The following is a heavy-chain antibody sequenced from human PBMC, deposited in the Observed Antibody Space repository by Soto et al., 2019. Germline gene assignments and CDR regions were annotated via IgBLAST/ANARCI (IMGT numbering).Heavy chain of an antibody. CDR1: GGTFSSYA. CDR3: TRNEQWLPAGYEDNGMDV. CDR2: IRPIFGTA. V-gene: IGHV1-69*13. J-gene: IGHJ6*04. Sequence: SVKVSCKASGGTFSSYAISWVRQAPGQGLDWMGGIRPIFGTANYAQKFQGRVTITGDESTTTPKMELRSWKSENRPVHSSTRNEQWLPAGYEDNGMDVWGKGTAVTVSS. D-gene: IGHD6-19*01.